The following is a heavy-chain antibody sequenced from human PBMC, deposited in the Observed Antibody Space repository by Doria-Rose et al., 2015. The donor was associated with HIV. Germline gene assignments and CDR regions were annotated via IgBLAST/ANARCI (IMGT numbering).Heavy chain of an antibody. CDR3: ARVLSGTYDY. CDR2: IFYTGST. D-gene: IGHD1-26*01. J-gene: IGHJ4*02. Sequence: GPGLVKPSETLSPTCSVSGGSISHYYWSWIRQPPGKGLEYIGDIFYTGSTNYSPSLKSRVSISIDTSKNKFSLRLSSVTAADTAVYYCARVLSGTYDYWGQGTLVTVSS. V-gene: IGHV4-59*01. CDR1: GGSISHYY.